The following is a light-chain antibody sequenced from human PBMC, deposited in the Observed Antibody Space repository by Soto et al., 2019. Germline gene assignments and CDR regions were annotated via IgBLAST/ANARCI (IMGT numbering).Light chain of an antibody. CDR2: RDS. J-gene: IGLJ3*02. CDR1: NIGSKN. V-gene: IGLV3-9*01. CDR3: QVWDSSTARV. Sequence: SYELTQPLSVSVALGQTARITCGGNNIGSKNVHWYQQKQGQAPVLVIYRDSNRPSGIPERFSGSNSGNTATLTNSRAQAVEEADYYCQVWDSSTARVFGGGTKLTVL.